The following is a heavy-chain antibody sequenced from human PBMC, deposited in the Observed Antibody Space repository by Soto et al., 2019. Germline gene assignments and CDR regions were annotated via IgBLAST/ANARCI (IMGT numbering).Heavy chain of an antibody. D-gene: IGHD3-3*01. CDR2: IYYSGST. Sequence: PSETLSLTCTVSGGSISSYYWSWIRQPPGKGLEWIGYIYYSGSTNYNPSLKSRVTISVDTSKNQFSLKLSSVTAADTAVYYCARDERYYDFSWFDPWGQGTLVTVSS. V-gene: IGHV4-59*01. CDR1: GGSISSYY. J-gene: IGHJ5*02. CDR3: ARDERYYDFSWFDP.